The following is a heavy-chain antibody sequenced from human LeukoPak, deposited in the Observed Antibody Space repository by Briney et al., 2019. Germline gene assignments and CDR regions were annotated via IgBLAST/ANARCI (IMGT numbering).Heavy chain of an antibody. CDR3: ARDRVAGTYCFDY. D-gene: IGHD6-19*01. V-gene: IGHV1-2*02. J-gene: IGHJ4*02. Sequence: ASVKVSCKASGYTFTCYYMHWVRQAPGQGLEWMGWINPNSGGTNYAQKFQGRVTMTRDTSISTAYMELSRLRSEDTAVYYCARDRVAGTYCFDYWGQGTLVTVSS. CDR2: INPNSGGT. CDR1: GYTFTCYY.